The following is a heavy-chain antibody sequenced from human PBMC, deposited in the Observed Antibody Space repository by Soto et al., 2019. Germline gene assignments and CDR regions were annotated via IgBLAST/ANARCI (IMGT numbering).Heavy chain of an antibody. V-gene: IGHV3-7*01. J-gene: IGHJ4*02. CDR2: IKQDGSEK. CDR3: ARNIVLVPAAPLGNPYYFDY. Sequence: GKGLEWVANIKQDGSEKYYVDSVKGRFTISRDNAKNSLYLQMNSLRAEDTAVYYCARNIVLVPAAPLGNPYYFDYWGQGTLVTVSS. D-gene: IGHD2-2*01.